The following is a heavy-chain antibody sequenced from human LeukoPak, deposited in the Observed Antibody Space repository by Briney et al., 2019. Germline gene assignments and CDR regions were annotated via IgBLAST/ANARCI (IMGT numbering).Heavy chain of an antibody. CDR3: AIDGSTWYYFDY. CDR2: NNPNSGAT. Sequence: ASVKVSCKASGYTFTDQYIHWVRQAPGQGLEWMGWNNPNSGATKYAQKFQGRVTMTRDTSISTAYMELSRLRSGDTAVYYCAIDGSTWYYFDYWGQGTLVTVSS. V-gene: IGHV1-2*02. D-gene: IGHD6-13*01. CDR1: GYTFTDQY. J-gene: IGHJ4*02.